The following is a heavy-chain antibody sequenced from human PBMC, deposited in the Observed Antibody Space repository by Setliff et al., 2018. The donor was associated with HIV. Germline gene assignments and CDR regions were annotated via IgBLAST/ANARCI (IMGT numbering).Heavy chain of an antibody. CDR3: ARREATYYYDTRYFDY. Sequence: SETLSLTCTVSGGSISSPYWSWIRQPPGKGLEWIGYIYYNGSTNYNPSLKSRVTISVDTSKKQFSLNLSSVTAADTAVYYCARREATYYYDTRYFDYWGQGTLVTVSS. CDR2: IYYNGST. V-gene: IGHV4-59*11. CDR1: GGSISSPY. J-gene: IGHJ4*02. D-gene: IGHD3-22*01.